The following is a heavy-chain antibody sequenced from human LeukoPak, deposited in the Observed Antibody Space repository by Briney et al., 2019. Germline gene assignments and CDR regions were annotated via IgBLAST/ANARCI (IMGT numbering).Heavy chain of an antibody. V-gene: IGHV4-61*02. CDR2: IYNSGRT. J-gene: IGHJ3*02. D-gene: IGHD5-24*01. CDR1: GGSLSTNGYF. CDR3: ARYRDDYNHLTHAFDM. Sequence: SQTLSLTCTVSGGSLSTNGYFWSWLRHPAGKGLEWIGRIYNSGRTQYNPSLNSRVTMSMDTSKNQFSLKVNSATAADTAVYYCARYRDDYNHLTHAFDMWGQGTMVTVSS.